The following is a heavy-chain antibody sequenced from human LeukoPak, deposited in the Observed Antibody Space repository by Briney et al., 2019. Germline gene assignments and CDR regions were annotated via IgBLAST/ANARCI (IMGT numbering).Heavy chain of an antibody. CDR3: ARDPDYDFWSGSNYYYYMDV. V-gene: IGHV4-4*07. Sequence: SETLSLTCTVSGGSISSYYWSWIRQPAGKGLEWIGRIYTSGSTNYNPSLKSRVTIPVDKSKNQFSLKLSSVTAADTAVYYCARDPDYDFWSGSNYYYYMDVWGKGTTVTVSS. J-gene: IGHJ6*03. CDR2: IYTSGST. D-gene: IGHD3-3*01. CDR1: GGSISSYY.